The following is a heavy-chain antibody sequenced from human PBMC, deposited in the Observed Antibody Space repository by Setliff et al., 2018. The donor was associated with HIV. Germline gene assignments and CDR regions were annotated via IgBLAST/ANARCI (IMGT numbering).Heavy chain of an antibody. D-gene: IGHD6-13*01. J-gene: IGHJ3*02. Sequence: GASVKVSCKASGGTFSSYAISWVRQAPGQGLEWMGGLIPIFGTPNYAQKFQGRVTITGDESTSTASMELSSLRSEDTAVYFCARVLVRNWRQQLGIDAFDIWGQGTMVTVSS. CDR1: GGTFSSYA. CDR2: LIPIFGTP. V-gene: IGHV1-69*13. CDR3: ARVLVRNWRQQLGIDAFDI.